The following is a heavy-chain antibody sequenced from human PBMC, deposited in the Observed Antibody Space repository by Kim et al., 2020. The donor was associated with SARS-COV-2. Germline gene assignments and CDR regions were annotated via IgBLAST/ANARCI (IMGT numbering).Heavy chain of an antibody. CDR2: ISGSGENT. Sequence: GGSLRLSCVTSGFTFSDYAMTWVPQAPGKGLEWVSVISGSGENTFYADSIKGRFTISRDNSKNTLYLQMDSLRAEDTAMYYCAKAAGTVVREIMTPYGNWGEGTLFSGSS. J-gene: IGHJ4*02. CDR1: GFTFSDYA. CDR3: AKAAGTVVREIMTPYGN. V-gene: IGHV3-23*01. D-gene: IGHD3-10*01.